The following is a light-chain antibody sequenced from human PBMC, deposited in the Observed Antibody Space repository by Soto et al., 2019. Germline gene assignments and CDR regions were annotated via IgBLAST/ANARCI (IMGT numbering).Light chain of an antibody. Sequence: DIQMTQSPSTLSASVGDRVTITCRAGQSISSWLAWYQQKPGKAPKLLIYDASSLESGVPSRFSGSGSGTEFTLTLSSLQPDDFATYYCQQYNSYSAVAQGTNVAIK. CDR2: DAS. V-gene: IGKV1-5*01. J-gene: IGKJ1*01. CDR1: QSISSW. CDR3: QQYNSYSA.